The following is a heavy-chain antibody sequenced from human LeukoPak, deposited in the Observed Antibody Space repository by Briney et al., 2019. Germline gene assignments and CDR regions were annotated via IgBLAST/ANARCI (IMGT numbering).Heavy chain of an antibody. CDR1: GFTFSSHG. CDR3: AKDLDTAMVTVWDY. J-gene: IGHJ4*02. V-gene: IGHV3-23*01. D-gene: IGHD5-18*01. CDR2: VSPSGDIT. Sequence: GGSLRLSCVASGFTFSSHGMDWVRQAPGMGLEWVSGVSPSGDITYYADSVKGRFAISRDNSRNTVNFQLNSLRADDTAVYYCAKDLDTAMVTVWDYWGQGTLVTVSS.